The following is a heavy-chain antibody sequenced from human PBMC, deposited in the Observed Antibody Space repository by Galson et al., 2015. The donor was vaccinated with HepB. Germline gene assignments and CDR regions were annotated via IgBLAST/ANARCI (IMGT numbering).Heavy chain of an antibody. CDR2: IYSGGST. V-gene: IGHV3-53*01. Sequence: SLRLSCAASGFTFSDVWMSWARQAPGKGLEWVSVIYSGGSTYYADSVKGRLTISRDNSKNTLYLQMNSLRAEDTAVYYCATGLRRYYFDYWGQGTLVTVSS. J-gene: IGHJ4*02. CDR3: ATGLRRYYFDY. D-gene: IGHD5-12*01. CDR1: GFTFSDVW.